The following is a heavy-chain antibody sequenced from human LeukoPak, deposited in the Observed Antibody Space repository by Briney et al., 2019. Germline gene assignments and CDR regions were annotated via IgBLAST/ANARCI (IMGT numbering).Heavy chain of an antibody. V-gene: IGHV3-23*01. J-gene: IGHJ4*02. CDR2: ISGSGGST. CDR3: AKRRTIKYGSGSYPDY. D-gene: IGHD3-10*01. CDR1: GFTFSSYA. Sequence: GGSLRLSCAASGFTFSSYAMSWVRQAPGKGLEWVSAISGSGGSTYYADSVKSRFTISRDNSKNTLYLQMNSLRAEDTAVYYSAKRRTIKYGSGSYPDYWGQGTLVTVSS.